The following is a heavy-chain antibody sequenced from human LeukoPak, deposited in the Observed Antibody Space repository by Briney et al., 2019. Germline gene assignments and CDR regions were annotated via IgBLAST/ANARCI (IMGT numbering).Heavy chain of an antibody. V-gene: IGHV3-43D*03. J-gene: IGHJ4*02. Sequence: GGSLRLSCAASGFTFDDYAMHWVRQAPGKGLEWVSLISWDGGSTYYADSVKGRFTISRDNSKNSLYLQMNSLRAEDTALYYCAKDFRRKSSSPLYYFDYWGQGTLVTVSS. CDR1: GFTFDDYA. CDR2: ISWDGGST. D-gene: IGHD3-16*02. CDR3: AKDFRRKSSSPLYYFDY.